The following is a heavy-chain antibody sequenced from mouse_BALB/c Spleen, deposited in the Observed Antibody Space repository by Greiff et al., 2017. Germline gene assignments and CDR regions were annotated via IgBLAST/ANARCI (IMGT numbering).Heavy chain of an antibody. CDR3: VREGDYAMDY. CDR1: GFSLTSYD. CDR2: IWTGGGT. V-gene: IGHV2-9-2*01. J-gene: IGHJ4*01. Sequence: QVQLKESGPGLVAPSQSLSITCTVSGFSLTSYDISWIRQPPGKGLEWLGVIWTGGGTNYNSAFMSRLSISKDNSKSQVFLKMNSLQTDDTAIYYCVREGDYAMDYWGQGTSVTVSS.